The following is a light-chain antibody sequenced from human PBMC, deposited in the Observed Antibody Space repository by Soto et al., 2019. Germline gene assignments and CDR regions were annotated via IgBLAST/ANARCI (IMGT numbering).Light chain of an antibody. J-gene: IGLJ2*01. CDR1: NSDVGTYNY. Sequence: QSALTQPRSVSGSPGQSVTISCTGTNSDVGTYNYVSWYQQHPGKAPKLIIYDVTKRPSGVPDRFSGSKSGNTASLIISGLLSEDEADYYCATWDDSLNVVFGGGTKLTVL. CDR2: DVT. CDR3: ATWDDSLNVV. V-gene: IGLV2-11*01.